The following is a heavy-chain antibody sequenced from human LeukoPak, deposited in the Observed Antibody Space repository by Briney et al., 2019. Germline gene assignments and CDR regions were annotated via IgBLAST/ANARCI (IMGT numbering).Heavy chain of an antibody. D-gene: IGHD3-22*01. J-gene: IGHJ4*02. CDR1: GYTFTSYY. Sequence: ASVKVSCKASGYTFTSYYMHWERQAPGQGLEWMGIINPSGGSTSYAQKFQGRVTMTRDTSTSTAYMELSSLRSEDTAVYYCARDFASSGYYPHKYYFDYWGQGTLVTVSS. CDR3: ARDFASSGYYPHKYYFDY. CDR2: INPSGGST. V-gene: IGHV1-46*01.